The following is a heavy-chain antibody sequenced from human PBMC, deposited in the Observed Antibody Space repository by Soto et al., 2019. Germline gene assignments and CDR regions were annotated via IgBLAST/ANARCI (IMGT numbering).Heavy chain of an antibody. D-gene: IGHD2-15*01. CDR2: INSDGSST. V-gene: IGHV3-74*01. J-gene: IGHJ6*03. CDR3: ASSYSYYYYYMDV. Sequence: GGSLRLSCAASGFTFSSYWMHWVRQAPGKGLVWVSRINSDGSSTSYADSVKGRFTISRDNAKNTLYLQMNSLRAEDTAVYYCASSYSYYYYYMDVWGKGTTVTVSS. CDR1: GFTFSSYW.